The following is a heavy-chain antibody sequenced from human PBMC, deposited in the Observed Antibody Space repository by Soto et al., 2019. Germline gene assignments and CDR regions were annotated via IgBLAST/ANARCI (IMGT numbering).Heavy chain of an antibody. V-gene: IGHV4-59*01. D-gene: IGHD2-2*01. CDR1: GGSISSYY. CDR2: IYYSGST. CDR3: ASFVVVPAAIDY. Sequence: SETLSLTCTVSGGSISSYYWSWIRQPPGKGLEWIGYIYYSGSTNYNPSLKSRVTISVDTSKNQFSLKLSSVTAADTDVYYCASFVVVPAAIDYWGQGTLVTVSS. J-gene: IGHJ4*02.